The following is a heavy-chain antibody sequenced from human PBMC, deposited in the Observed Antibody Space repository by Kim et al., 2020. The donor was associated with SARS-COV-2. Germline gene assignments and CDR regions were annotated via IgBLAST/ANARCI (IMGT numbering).Heavy chain of an antibody. D-gene: IGHD2-21*02. CDR2: INVYNGNT. Sequence: ASVKVSCKASGYTFNSRSITWVRQAPGQGLEWMGWINVYNGNTDYAQRLQGRVIMTTDTSTSTAYLELRSLRSDDTAVYYCTRGDDDDCIRYYYYAMDVWGKGTTVTVSS. J-gene: IGHJ6*03. CDR3: TRGDDDDCIRYYYYAMDV. V-gene: IGHV1-18*01. CDR1: GYTFNSRS.